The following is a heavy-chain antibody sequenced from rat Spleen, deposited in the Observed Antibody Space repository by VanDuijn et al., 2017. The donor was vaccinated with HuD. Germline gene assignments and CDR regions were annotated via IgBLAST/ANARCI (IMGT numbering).Heavy chain of an antibody. V-gene: IGHV5-20*01. D-gene: IGHD1-7*01. CDR1: GFTFSNYD. J-gene: IGHJ4*01. CDR2: ISYDGDSI. Sequence: EVQLVESGGGLVQPGRSLKLSCAASGFTFSNYDMAWVRQAPTKGLEWVASISYDGDSIYYRDSVKGRFTISRDNAENTVYLQMNSLRSEDTATYYCAKDFMGYYYVMDAWGQGASVTVSS. CDR3: AKDFMGYYYVMDA.